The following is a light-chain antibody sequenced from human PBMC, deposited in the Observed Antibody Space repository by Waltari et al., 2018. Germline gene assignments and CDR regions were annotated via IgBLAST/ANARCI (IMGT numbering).Light chain of an antibody. CDR1: SIDIGPHDY. V-gene: IGLV2-14*03. Sequence: QSALTQPASVSGSPGQSISIPCTGTSIDIGPHDYFSWYQQPPGKAPKMMIYDVSHRPSGVSNRFSGSKSGNTASLIISGLQSEDEGDYYCSSYSGTNTRVIFGGGTKLTVL. J-gene: IGLJ2*01. CDR2: DVS. CDR3: SSYSGTNTRVI.